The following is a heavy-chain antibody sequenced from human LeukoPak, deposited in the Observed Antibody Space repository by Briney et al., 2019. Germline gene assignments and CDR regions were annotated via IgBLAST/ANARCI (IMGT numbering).Heavy chain of an antibody. CDR3: ASSLYSYGYFSDY. Sequence: VASVKVSCKASGGTFSSYAISWVRQAPGQGLEWMGRIIPIFGTANYAQKFQGRVTITTDESTSTAYMELSSLRSEDTAVYYCASSLYSYGYFSDYWGQGTLVTVSS. CDR1: GGTFSSYA. J-gene: IGHJ4*02. CDR2: IIPIFGTA. V-gene: IGHV1-69*05. D-gene: IGHD5-18*01.